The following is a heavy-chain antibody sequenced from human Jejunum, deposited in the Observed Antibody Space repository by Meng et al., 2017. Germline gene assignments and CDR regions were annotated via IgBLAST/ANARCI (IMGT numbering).Heavy chain of an antibody. D-gene: IGHD2-2*01. CDR3: ARQYCSSNTCYSDA. J-gene: IGHJ4*02. CDR2: INTDGSST. V-gene: IGHV3-74*01. CDR1: GFTFSSSW. Sequence: GESLKISCAASGFTFSSSWMHWVRQAPGEGLVWVSRINTDGSSTTYADSVKGRFTISRDNAKNTLYLQMNSLRAEDTAVYFCARQYCSSNTCYSDAWGQGTLVTVSS.